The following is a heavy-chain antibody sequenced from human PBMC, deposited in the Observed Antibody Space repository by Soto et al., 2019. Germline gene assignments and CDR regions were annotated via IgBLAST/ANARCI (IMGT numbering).Heavy chain of an antibody. V-gene: IGHV3-23*01. J-gene: IGHJ6*02. D-gene: IGHD1-1*01. CDR3: ARAPGAVDYYAGVDV. CDR1: GFTFISYS. Sequence: GGSLRLSCAASGFTFISYSMSWVRHAPGKGLEWVSAISGSGVSTNHGNSVRGRVSVSRDDARNSLYLQIKKLRVEDTGVYYWARAPGAVDYYAGVDVCGQGTTVA. CDR2: ISGSGVST.